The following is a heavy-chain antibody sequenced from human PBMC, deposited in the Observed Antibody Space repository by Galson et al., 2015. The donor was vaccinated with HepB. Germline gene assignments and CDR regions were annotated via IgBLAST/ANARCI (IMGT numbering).Heavy chain of an antibody. J-gene: IGHJ4*02. V-gene: IGHV3-7*01. Sequence: SLRLSCAASGFTFSSYWMSWVRQAPGKGLEWVANIKEDGSEKYYVDSGKGRFTISRDNAKNSLSLQMNSLRAEDTAVYYCARGLLYFDYWGQGTLVTVSS. CDR3: ARGLLYFDY. CDR1: GFTFSSYW. D-gene: IGHD3-10*01. CDR2: IKEDGSEK.